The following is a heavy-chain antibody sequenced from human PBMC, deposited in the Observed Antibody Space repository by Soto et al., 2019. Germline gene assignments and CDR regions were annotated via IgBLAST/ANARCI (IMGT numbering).Heavy chain of an antibody. V-gene: IGHV4-59*08. J-gene: IGHJ3*01. Sequence: SETLSLTCTVSGGSISTYYWNWIRQPPGKGLEWIGFVYYSGSTSYYPSLESRITISIDTSKNQFSLKLSFVTAADTAVYYCAAALSGTGAFDFWGQGTMVT. CDR1: GGSISTYY. CDR2: VYYSGST. D-gene: IGHD6-13*01. CDR3: AAALSGTGAFDF.